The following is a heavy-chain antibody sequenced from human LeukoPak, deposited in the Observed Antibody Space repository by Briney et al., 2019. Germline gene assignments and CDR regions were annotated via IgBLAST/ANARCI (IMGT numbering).Heavy chain of an antibody. Sequence: ASVKVSCKASGYTFTGYYMQWVRQAPGQGLEWMGWINPNSGGTNYAQKFQGWVTMTRGTSISTAYMELSRLRSDDTAVYYCVSGYSSSWYPFDYWGQGTLVTVSS. CDR1: GYTFTGYY. CDR2: INPNSGGT. D-gene: IGHD6-13*01. CDR3: VSGYSSSWYPFDY. J-gene: IGHJ4*02. V-gene: IGHV1-2*04.